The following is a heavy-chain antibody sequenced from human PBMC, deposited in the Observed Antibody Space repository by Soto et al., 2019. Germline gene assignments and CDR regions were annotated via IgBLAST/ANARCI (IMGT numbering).Heavy chain of an antibody. CDR2: IIPIFGTA. CDR1: GGTFSSYA. V-gene: IGHV1-69*06. Sequence: GASVKVSCKASGGTFSSYAISWVRQAPGQGLEWMGGIIPIFGTANYAQKFQGRVTITADKSTSTAYMELSSLRSEDTAVYYCALSLDYGDYVGGMDVWGQGTTVTVSS. D-gene: IGHD4-17*01. CDR3: ALSLDYGDYVGGMDV. J-gene: IGHJ6*02.